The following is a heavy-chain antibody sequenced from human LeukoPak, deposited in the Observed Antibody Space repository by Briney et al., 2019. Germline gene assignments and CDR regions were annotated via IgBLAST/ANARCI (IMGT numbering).Heavy chain of an antibody. CDR3: ARDPPADYDILTGYSHHWFDP. D-gene: IGHD3-9*01. Sequence: ASVKVSCKASGGTFSSYAISWVRQAPGQGLEWLGRIIPFLVIANYAQKFQGRVTITADKSTSTAYMELSSLRSEDTAVYYCARDPPADYDILTGYSHHWFDPWGQGTLVTVSS. J-gene: IGHJ5*02. CDR1: GGTFSSYA. V-gene: IGHV1-69*04. CDR2: IIPFLVIA.